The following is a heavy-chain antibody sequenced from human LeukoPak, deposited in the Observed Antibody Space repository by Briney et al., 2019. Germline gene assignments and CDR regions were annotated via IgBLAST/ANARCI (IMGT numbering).Heavy chain of an antibody. CDR1: GGSISSSSYY. D-gene: IGHD1-26*01. CDR3: ASNLYSGSYYYAY. V-gene: IGHV4-39*01. J-gene: IGHJ4*02. CDR2: IYYSGST. Sequence: SETLSLTCTVSGGSISSSSYYWGWIRQPPGKGLEWIGSIYYSGSTYYNPSLKSRVTISVDTSKNQFSLKLGSVTAADTAVYYCASNLYSGSYYYAYWGQGTLVTVSS.